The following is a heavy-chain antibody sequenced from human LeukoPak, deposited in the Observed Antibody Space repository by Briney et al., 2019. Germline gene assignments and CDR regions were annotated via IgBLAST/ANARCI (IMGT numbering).Heavy chain of an antibody. CDR2: ISGSGGST. V-gene: IGHV3-23*01. J-gene: IGHJ4*02. CDR3: AKENTIFGVVIIPSDY. Sequence: GGSLRLXCAASGFTFSSYAMSWVRQAPGKGLEWVSAISGSGGSTYYADSVKGRFTISRDNSKNTLYLQMNSLRAEDTAVYYCAKENTIFGVVIIPSDYWGQGTLVTVSS. CDR1: GFTFSSYA. D-gene: IGHD3-3*01.